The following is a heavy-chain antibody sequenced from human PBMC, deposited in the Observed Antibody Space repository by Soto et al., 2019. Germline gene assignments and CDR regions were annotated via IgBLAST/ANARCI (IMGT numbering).Heavy chain of an antibody. V-gene: IGHV4-31*03. D-gene: IGHD4-17*01. J-gene: IGHJ4*02. Sequence: QVQLQESGPGLVKPSQTLSLTCSVSGGSISGGGYYWSWIRQHPGKGLEWIGHISYSGSTFYNPSLKSRVTISAVTSKNQYSLKLNSLTAADTAVYYSAIDRGRLGFFDYWGQGTLVTVSS. CDR1: GGSISGGGYY. CDR2: ISYSGST. CDR3: AIDRGRLGFFDY.